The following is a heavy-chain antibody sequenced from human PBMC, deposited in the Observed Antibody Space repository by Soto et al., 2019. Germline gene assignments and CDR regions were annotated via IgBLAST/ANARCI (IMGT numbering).Heavy chain of an antibody. CDR1: GGSVRAPDW. CDR2: VHISGHS. D-gene: IGHD1-1*01. Sequence: SETLSLTCTLSGGSVRAPDWWNWVRQSPDKGLEWIAEVHISGHSNYNPSLRSRVSVSIDSSKNQFYLNLNSVTAADTAIYYCARVRQGCSANNCYFDPWGQGTQVTSP. CDR3: ARVRQGCSANNCYFDP. V-gene: IGHV4-4*02. J-gene: IGHJ5*01.